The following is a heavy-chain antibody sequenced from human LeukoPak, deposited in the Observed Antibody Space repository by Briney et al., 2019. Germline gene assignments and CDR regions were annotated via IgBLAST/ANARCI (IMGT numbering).Heavy chain of an antibody. Sequence: PGGSLRLSCAASGSTFSSYWMHWVRQAPGKGLVWVSRINSDGSSTSYADSVKGRFTISRDNAKNTLYLQMNSLRAEDTAVYYCARDSLYYTGVGDYFDYWGQGTLVTVSS. V-gene: IGHV3-74*01. CDR3: ARDSLYYTGVGDYFDY. CDR2: INSDGSST. D-gene: IGHD3-22*01. J-gene: IGHJ4*02. CDR1: GSTFSSYW.